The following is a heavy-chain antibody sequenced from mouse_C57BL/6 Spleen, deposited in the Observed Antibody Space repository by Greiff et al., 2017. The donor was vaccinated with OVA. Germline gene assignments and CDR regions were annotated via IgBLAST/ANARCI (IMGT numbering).Heavy chain of an antibody. V-gene: IGHV1-69*01. CDR3: ARWRGTLYYFDY. D-gene: IGHD3-3*01. CDR1: GYTFTSYW. CDR2: IDPSDSYT. Sequence: VQLQQPGAELVMPGASVKLSCKASGYTFTSYWMHWVKQRPGQGLEWIGEIDPSDSYTNYNQKFQGKSTLTVDKSSSTAYMQLSSLTAEDSAVYYCARWRGTLYYFDYRGQGTTLTVSS. J-gene: IGHJ2*01.